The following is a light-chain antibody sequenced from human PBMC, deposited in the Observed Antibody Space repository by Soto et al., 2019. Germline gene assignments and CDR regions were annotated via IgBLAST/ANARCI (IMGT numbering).Light chain of an antibody. Sequence: QSVLTQPPSVSGAPGQRITISCTGSSSKIGAGYDVHWYQQLPGTAPKLLIYDNTNRPSGVPDRFSGSKSGTSASLAITGLQAEDEADYYCQSYDSSLSGSYVFGTGTKVTVL. CDR3: QSYDSSLSGSYV. J-gene: IGLJ1*01. CDR1: SSKIGAGYD. CDR2: DNT. V-gene: IGLV1-40*01.